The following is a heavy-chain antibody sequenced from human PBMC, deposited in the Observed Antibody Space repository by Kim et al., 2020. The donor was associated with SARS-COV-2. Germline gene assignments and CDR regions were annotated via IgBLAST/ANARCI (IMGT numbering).Heavy chain of an antibody. CDR3: VKLGLNYYDSSGLGFDY. CDR1: GFTFSSYA. V-gene: IGHV3-23*01. D-gene: IGHD3-22*01. Sequence: GGSLRLSCAASGFTFSSYAMSWVRQAPGKGLEWVSAISGSGGSTYYADSVKGRFTISRDNSKNTLYLQMNSLRAEDTAVYYCVKLGLNYYDSSGLGFDYWGQGTLVTVSS. CDR2: ISGSGGST. J-gene: IGHJ4*02.